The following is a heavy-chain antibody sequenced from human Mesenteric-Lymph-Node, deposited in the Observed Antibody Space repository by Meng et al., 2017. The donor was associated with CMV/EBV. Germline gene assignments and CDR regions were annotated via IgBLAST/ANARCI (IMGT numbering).Heavy chain of an antibody. J-gene: IGHJ3*02. V-gene: IGHV1-46*01. CDR2: IDPSGGST. Sequence: KVSCKASGYTFTNYHMDWVRQAPGQGLEWMGIIDPSGGSTSYAQKLQGRITMTRDTSTSTVYMELNSLRSEDTAVYYCAREIDAFDMWGQGTMVTVSS. CDR1: GYTFTNYH. CDR3: AREIDAFDM.